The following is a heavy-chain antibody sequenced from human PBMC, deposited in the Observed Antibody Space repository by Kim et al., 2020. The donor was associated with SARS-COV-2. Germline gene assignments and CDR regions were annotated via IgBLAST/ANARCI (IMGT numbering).Heavy chain of an antibody. Sequence: SETLSLTCTVSGGSISSGGYYWSWIRQHPGKGLEWIGYIYYSGSTYYNPSLKSRVTISVDTSKNQFSLKLSSVTAADTAVYYCARTNDFWSGYRSYNYYYYGMDVWGQGTTVTVSS. J-gene: IGHJ6*02. CDR1: GGSISSGGYY. V-gene: IGHV4-31*03. CDR2: IYYSGST. D-gene: IGHD3-3*01. CDR3: ARTNDFWSGYRSYNYYYYGMDV.